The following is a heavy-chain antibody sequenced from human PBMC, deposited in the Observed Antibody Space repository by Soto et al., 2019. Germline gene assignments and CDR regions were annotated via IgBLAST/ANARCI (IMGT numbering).Heavy chain of an antibody. CDR1: GGSINSDGYY. CDR2: IYYSGST. D-gene: IGHD6-6*01. Sequence: PSETLSLTCTVSGGSINSDGYYWSWIRQHPGKGLECIGYIYYSGSTYYNPSLKSRVTISVDTSKNQFSLKLSSVTAADTAAYYCARGPIAARPVVSGYMDVWGKGTTVTVSS. J-gene: IGHJ6*03. CDR3: ARGPIAARPVVSGYMDV. V-gene: IGHV4-31*03.